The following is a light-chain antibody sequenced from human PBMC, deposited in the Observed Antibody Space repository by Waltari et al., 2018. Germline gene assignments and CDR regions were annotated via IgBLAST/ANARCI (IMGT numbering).Light chain of an antibody. J-gene: IGLJ2*01. Sequence: QLAVTQSPSASASLGASVKLTCTLSSEHSAYAIAWHQHQPEKGPRFLMKIDGGGGHTKWDGIPDRVSGFSSGAERYLTISSLQYEDEAAYYCQTWDPDTVVFGGGTKLTV. CDR1: SEHSAYA. V-gene: IGLV4-69*01. CDR3: QTWDPDTVV. CDR2: IDGGGGH.